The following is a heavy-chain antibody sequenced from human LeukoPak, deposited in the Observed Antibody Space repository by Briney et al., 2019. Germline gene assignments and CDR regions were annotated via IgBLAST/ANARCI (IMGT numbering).Heavy chain of an antibody. CDR3: TTEFDYY. J-gene: IGHJ4*02. CDR1: GFTFSSYA. V-gene: IGHV3-15*01. CDR2: IKSKTDGGTT. D-gene: IGHD3-3*01. Sequence: SGGSLRLSCAASGFTFSSYAMSWVRQAPGKGLEWVGRIKSKTDGGTTDYATPVKGRFTISRDDSKNTLYLQMNSLKTEDTAVYYCTTEFDYYWGQGTLVTVSS.